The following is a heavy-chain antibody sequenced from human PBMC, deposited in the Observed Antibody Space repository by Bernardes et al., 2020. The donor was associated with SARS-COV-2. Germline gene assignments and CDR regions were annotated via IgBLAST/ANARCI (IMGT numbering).Heavy chain of an antibody. D-gene: IGHD6-6*01. V-gene: IGHV3-7*03. J-gene: IGHJ6*02. CDR3: TNIRGGYSGSSGGFYYYGMDF. CDR1: GFTFSSYW. CDR2: IKEDGSEK. Sequence: GGSLRLSCSASGFTFSSYWTSWVRQAPGKGLEWVANIKEDGSEKNYVDSVKGRFSISRDNAKNSLYLQMNSLKTEDTAVYYCTNIRGGYSGSSGGFYYYGMDFWGQGTTVTVSS.